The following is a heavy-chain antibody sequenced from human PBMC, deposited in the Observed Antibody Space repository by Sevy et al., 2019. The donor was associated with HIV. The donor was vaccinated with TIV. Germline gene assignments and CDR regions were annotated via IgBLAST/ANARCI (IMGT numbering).Heavy chain of an antibody. Sequence: ASVKVSCKASGYTFTGYYMHWVRQAPGQGLEWMGWINPNSGGTNYAQKFQGRVTMTRDTSISTAYMELSRLRSDDTAVYYCAGERVYCSGGSCKPEGWFDPWGQGTLVTVSS. CDR1: GYTFTGYY. V-gene: IGHV1-2*02. D-gene: IGHD2-15*01. CDR2: INPNSGGT. J-gene: IGHJ5*02. CDR3: AGERVYCSGGSCKPEGWFDP.